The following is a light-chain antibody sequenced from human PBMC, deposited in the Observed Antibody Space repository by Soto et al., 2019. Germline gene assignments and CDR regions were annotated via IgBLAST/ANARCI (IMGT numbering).Light chain of an antibody. CDR2: EAS. J-gene: IGKJ5*01. CDR3: KQLNTLPFT. CDR1: QIINTY. Sequence: IQMTHSPSSLSASVVAIVTITCRPSQIINTYLNWYQQKQGKAPKLMIYEASTLQSGVPSRFSGSGSGTEFTLTISGLLPEDVATYHCKQLNTLPFTFGQGTRLEIK. V-gene: IGKV1-9*01.